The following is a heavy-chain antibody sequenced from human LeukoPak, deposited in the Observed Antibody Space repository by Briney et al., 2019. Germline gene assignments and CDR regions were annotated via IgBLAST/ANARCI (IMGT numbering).Heavy chain of an antibody. CDR2: IYYSGST. D-gene: IGHD3-22*01. J-gene: IGHJ5*02. Sequence: SQTLSLTCTVSGGSISSSSYYWGWIRQPPGKGLERIGSIYYSGSTYYNPSLKSRVTISVDTSKNQFSLKLSSVTAADTAVYYCARHNGVIRQRGYNWFDPWGQGTLVTVSS. CDR1: GGSISSSSYY. V-gene: IGHV4-39*01. CDR3: ARHNGVIRQRGYNWFDP.